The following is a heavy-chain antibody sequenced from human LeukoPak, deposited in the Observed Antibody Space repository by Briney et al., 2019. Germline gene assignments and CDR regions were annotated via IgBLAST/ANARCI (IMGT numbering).Heavy chain of an antibody. CDR3: ARDRRSSGYLGY. D-gene: IGHD3-22*01. CDR1: GFTFSSYG. Sequence: GRSLRLSCAASGFTFSSYGMHWVRQAPGKGLEWVAVIWYDGSNKYYADSVKGRFTISRDNSKNTLYLQMNSLRAEDTVVYYCARDRRSSGYLGYWGQGTLVTVSS. V-gene: IGHV3-33*01. J-gene: IGHJ4*02. CDR2: IWYDGSNK.